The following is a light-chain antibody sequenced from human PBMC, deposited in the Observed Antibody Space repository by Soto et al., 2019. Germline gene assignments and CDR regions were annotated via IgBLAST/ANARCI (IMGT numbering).Light chain of an antibody. V-gene: IGLV1-40*01. CDR3: QSYDSSLSVV. J-gene: IGLJ2*01. CDR1: SSNIGAGYD. Sequence: QSVLTQPPSVSGAPGQRVTISCTGSSSNIGAGYDVHWYQQLPGTAPKLLIYGNSNRPSGVPDRFSCSKSGTSASLAITVLQAEDEADYYCQSYDSSLSVVFGGGTKVTVL. CDR2: GNS.